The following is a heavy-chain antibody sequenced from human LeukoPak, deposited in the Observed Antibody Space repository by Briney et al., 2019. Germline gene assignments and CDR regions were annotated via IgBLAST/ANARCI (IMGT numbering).Heavy chain of an antibody. J-gene: IGHJ4*02. CDR2: IYYSGNS. CDR1: GGSISSGSHY. D-gene: IGHD3-10*01. CDR3: ARLSYGSGSHYNFYFDF. V-gene: IGHV4-39*01. Sequence: PSETLSLTCTVSGGSISSGSHYWGWIRQPPGKELEWIGNIYYSGNSYYNPSLKSRVTISVDASKNQFSLNLNSVTAADTAVYYCARLSYGSGSHYNFYFDFWGQGTLVTVSA.